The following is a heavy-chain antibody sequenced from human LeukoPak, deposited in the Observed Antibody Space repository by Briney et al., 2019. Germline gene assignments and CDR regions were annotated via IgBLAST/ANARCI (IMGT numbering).Heavy chain of an antibody. D-gene: IGHD3-22*01. J-gene: IGHJ4*02. V-gene: IGHV3-23*01. CDR1: GFTFSSYA. Sequence: PGGSLRLSCAASGFTFSSYAMSWVRQAPGKGQEWVSAISGSGGSTYYADSVKGRFTISRDNSKNTLYLQMNSLRAEDTAVYYCAKASAMIVVVSKHFDYWGQGALVTVSS. CDR3: AKASAMIVVVSKHFDY. CDR2: ISGSGGST.